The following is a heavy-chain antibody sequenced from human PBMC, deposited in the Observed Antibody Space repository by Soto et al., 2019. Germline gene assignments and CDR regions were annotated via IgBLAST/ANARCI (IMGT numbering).Heavy chain of an antibody. Sequence: GGSLRLSCAASGFTFSSYGMHWVRQAPGKGLEWVAFIWHDGGNKFYAESVKGRFTISRDNSKNTLYLQMTSLSAEDTAMYYCARDGDVNTGFGKDYWGHGTLVTVSS. D-gene: IGHD3-16*01. CDR3: ARDGDVNTGFGKDY. CDR2: IWHDGGNK. J-gene: IGHJ4*01. CDR1: GFTFSSYG. V-gene: IGHV3-33*01.